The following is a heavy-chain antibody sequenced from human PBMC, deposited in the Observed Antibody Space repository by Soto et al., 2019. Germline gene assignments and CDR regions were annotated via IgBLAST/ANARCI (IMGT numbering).Heavy chain of an antibody. V-gene: IGHV3-15*07. CDR2: IKSKTDGGTT. Sequence: SVSNAWMNWVRQAPGKGLEWVGRIKSKTDGGTTDYAAPVKGRFTISRDDSKNTLYLQMNSLKTEDTAVYYCTTVRVNSADYYVSGSYYNTWGQGTLVTVSS. CDR3: TTVRVNSADYYVSGSYYNT. D-gene: IGHD3-10*01. J-gene: IGHJ5*02. CDR1: SVSNAW.